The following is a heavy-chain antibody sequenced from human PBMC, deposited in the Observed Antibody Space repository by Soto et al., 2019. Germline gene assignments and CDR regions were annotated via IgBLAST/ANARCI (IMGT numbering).Heavy chain of an antibody. CDR2: IYYSGST. D-gene: IGHD1-1*01. J-gene: IGHJ4*02. Sequence: SETLSLTCTVSGGSISDSYRSWIRQPPGKGLEWIGYIYYSGSTNYNPSLKSRVTISVDTSKNQFSLRLSSVTAADTAVYYCASLGTSRRHFDYWGQGTLVTVSS. CDR1: GGSISDSY. V-gene: IGHV4-59*08. CDR3: ASLGTSRRHFDY.